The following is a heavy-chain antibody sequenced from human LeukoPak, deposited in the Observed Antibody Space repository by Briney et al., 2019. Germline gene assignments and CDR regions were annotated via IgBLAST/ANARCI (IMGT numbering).Heavy chain of an antibody. CDR1: GFSFSKFA. V-gene: IGHV3-64*01. D-gene: IGHD3-3*02. CDR3: ARGHFWSGYTYQDYFYYMAV. CDR2: ISYNGDGT. Sequence: GGSLILSCAASGFSFSKFAMHWVRQAPGRGLESVSGISYNGDGTYYANSVKGRFTISRDNSKKTLYLQVGSLRVEDMGVYYCARGHFWSGYTYQDYFYYMAVWGKGTAVTVSS. J-gene: IGHJ6*03.